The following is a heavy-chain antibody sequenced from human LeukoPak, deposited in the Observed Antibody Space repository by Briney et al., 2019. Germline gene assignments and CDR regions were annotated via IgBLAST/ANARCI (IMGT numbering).Heavy chain of an antibody. CDR1: GFTFSSYG. D-gene: IGHD3-9*01. CDR3: AKVSPPYDILTGYSGGLDY. V-gene: IGHV3-30*02. J-gene: IGHJ4*02. CDR2: IRYDGSNK. Sequence: GGSLRLSCAASGFTFSSYGMHWVRQAPGKGLEWVAFIRYDGSNKYYADSVKGRFTISRDNSKNTLYLQMNSLRAEDTAVYYCAKVSPPYDILTGYSGGLDYWGQGTLVTVSS.